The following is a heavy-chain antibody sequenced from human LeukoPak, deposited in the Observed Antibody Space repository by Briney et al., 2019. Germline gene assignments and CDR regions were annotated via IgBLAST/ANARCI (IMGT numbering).Heavy chain of an antibody. D-gene: IGHD3-16*01. V-gene: IGHV3-11*01. J-gene: IGHJ4*02. Sequence: PGGSLRLSCAASGFTFSDYYMSWIRQAPGKGLEWVSYISSSASTIYYADSVKGRFAISRDNANDSLYLQMNSLRAEDTAVYYCARDRQSHTYFDYWGQGTLVTVSS. CDR2: ISSSASTI. CDR3: ARDRQSHTYFDY. CDR1: GFTFSDYY.